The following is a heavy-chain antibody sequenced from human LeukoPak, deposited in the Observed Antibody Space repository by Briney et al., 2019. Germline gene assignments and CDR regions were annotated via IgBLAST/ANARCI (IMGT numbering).Heavy chain of an antibody. V-gene: IGHV1-69*06. J-gene: IGHJ4*02. CDR1: GGTFSSYA. Sequence: SVKVSCKASGGTFSSYAISWARQAPGQGLEWMGGIIPIFGTANYAQKFQGRVTITADKSTSTAYMELSSLRSEDTAVYYCARAEYSSSWYYLYWGQGTLVTVSS. CDR3: ARAEYSSSWYYLY. CDR2: IIPIFGTA. D-gene: IGHD6-13*01.